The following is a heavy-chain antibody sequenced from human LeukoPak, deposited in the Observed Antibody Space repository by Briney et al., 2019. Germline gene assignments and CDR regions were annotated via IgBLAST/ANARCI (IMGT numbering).Heavy chain of an antibody. D-gene: IGHD3-16*01. J-gene: IGHJ4*02. CDR1: GGSISSSSFY. V-gene: IGHV4-39*07. CDR3: ARGRWGDY. Sequence: SETLSLTCTVSGGSISSSSFYWGWIRQPPGKGLEWIGSIYYSGNTYYNPSLKSRVTISVDTSKNQFSLKLSSVTAADTAVYYCARGRWGDYWGQGTLVTVSS. CDR2: IYYSGNT.